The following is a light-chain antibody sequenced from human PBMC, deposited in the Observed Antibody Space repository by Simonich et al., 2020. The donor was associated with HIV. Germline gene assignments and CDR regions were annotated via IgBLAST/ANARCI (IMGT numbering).Light chain of an antibody. J-gene: IGKJ1*01. CDR1: QSVLYSSSYKNY. Sequence: DIVMTQSPDSLAVSLGERATINCRSSQSVLYSSSYKNYLAWYQHKPGQPPKLLIYWASTRESGVPDRFSGSGSGTDFTLTISSLQAEDVAIYYCQQYYSTPWTFGQGTKVEI. CDR3: QQYYSTPWT. CDR2: WAS. V-gene: IGKV4-1*01.